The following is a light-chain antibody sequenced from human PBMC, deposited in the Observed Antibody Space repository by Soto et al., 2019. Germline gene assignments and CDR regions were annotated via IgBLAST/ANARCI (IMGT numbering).Light chain of an antibody. V-gene: IGLV1-51*01. Sequence: QSVLTQPPSVSAAPGQEVTISCSGSSSNIAANSVSWYRHLPGTAPKLLIYDSDRRPSGIPARFSGSKSGTSATLGITGLQTGDEADYYCGSWDSSLSAYVFGTGTKVTVL. CDR2: DSD. CDR3: GSWDSSLSAYV. CDR1: SSNIAANS. J-gene: IGLJ1*01.